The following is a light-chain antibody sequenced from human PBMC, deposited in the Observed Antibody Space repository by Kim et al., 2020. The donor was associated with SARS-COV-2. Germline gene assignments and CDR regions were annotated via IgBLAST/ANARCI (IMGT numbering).Light chain of an antibody. CDR1: QSISTW. V-gene: IGKV1-5*03. CDR2: KAS. CDR3: QQYDSFPLT. Sequence: DIQMTQSPSTLSASVGDRVTMTCRASQSISTWMAWYQQKPGKAPKRLIFKASTLEGGVPSRFSGSGSGTEFTLTISSLQADDFATYYCQQYDSFPLTFGGGTKVEIK. J-gene: IGKJ4*01.